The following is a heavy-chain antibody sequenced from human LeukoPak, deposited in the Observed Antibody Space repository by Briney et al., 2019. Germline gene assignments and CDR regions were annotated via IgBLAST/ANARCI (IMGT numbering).Heavy chain of an antibody. Sequence: GGSLRLSCAASGSTFSDYYMSWIRQVPGKGLEWVSYITSSGDTIYYADSAKGRFTISRDIPENSVYLQMNSLRAEDTAVYYCAREGGNWGEGYFDYWGQGTLVTVSS. D-gene: IGHD7-27*01. V-gene: IGHV3-11*01. J-gene: IGHJ4*02. CDR1: GSTFSDYY. CDR2: ITSSGDTI. CDR3: AREGGNWGEGYFDY.